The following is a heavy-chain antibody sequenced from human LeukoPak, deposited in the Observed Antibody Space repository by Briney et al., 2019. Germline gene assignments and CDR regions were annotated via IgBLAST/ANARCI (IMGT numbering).Heavy chain of an antibody. Sequence: ASVKVSCKVSGYTLTELSMHWVRQAPGKGLEWMGGFDPEDGETIYAQKFQGRVTMTEDTSTDTAYVELSSLRSEDTAVYYCATASITMVRGAHPASYYYYGMDVWGQGTTVTVSS. D-gene: IGHD3-10*01. CDR1: GYTLTELS. CDR2: FDPEDGET. CDR3: ATASITMVRGAHPASYYYYGMDV. J-gene: IGHJ6*02. V-gene: IGHV1-24*01.